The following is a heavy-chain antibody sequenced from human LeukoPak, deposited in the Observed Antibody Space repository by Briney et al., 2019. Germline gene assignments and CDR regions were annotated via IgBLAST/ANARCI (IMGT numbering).Heavy chain of an antibody. V-gene: IGHV4-4*02. J-gene: IGHJ2*01. CDR2: IYYSGST. CDR3: ARSRPPYWYFDL. CDR1: GGSISSSNW. Sequence: SETLSLTCAVSGGSISSSNWWSWVRQPPGKGLEWIGYIYYSGSTNYNPSLKSRVTISVDTSKNQFSLKLSSVTAADTAVYYCARSRPPYWYFDLWGRGTLVTVSS.